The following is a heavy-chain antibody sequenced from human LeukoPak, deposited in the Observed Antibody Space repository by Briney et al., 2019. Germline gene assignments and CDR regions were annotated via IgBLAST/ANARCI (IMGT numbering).Heavy chain of an antibody. J-gene: IGHJ4*02. CDR1: GYTFTGYY. D-gene: IGHD3-22*01. Sequence: ASVKVSCKASGYTFTGYYMHRVRQAPGQGLEWMGWINPNSGGTNYAQKFQGRVTMTRDTSISTAYMELSRLRSDDTAVYYCARSDYDSSGYGGFDYWGQGTLVTVSS. CDR3: ARSDYDSSGYGGFDY. V-gene: IGHV1-2*02. CDR2: INPNSGGT.